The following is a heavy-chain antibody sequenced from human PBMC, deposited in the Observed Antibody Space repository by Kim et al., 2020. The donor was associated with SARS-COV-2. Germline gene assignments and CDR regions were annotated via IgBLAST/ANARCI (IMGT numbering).Heavy chain of an antibody. V-gene: IGHV1-2*04. Sequence: ASVKVSCKASGYTFTGYSMHWVRQAPGQGLEWMGWIIPNSGGTNYAQKFQGWVTITRDTSISTAYMELSSLRSEDTAVYYCAREGVDGMDVWGQGTPVTVSS. J-gene: IGHJ6*02. CDR3: AREGVDGMDV. CDR2: IIPNSGGT. CDR1: GYTFTGYS.